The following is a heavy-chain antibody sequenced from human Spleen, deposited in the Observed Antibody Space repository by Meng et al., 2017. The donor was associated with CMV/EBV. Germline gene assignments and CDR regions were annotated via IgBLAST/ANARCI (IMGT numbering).Heavy chain of an antibody. J-gene: IGHJ6*02. D-gene: IGHD3-3*01. CDR1: GFTFSSYA. CDR3: ARDRLSPFYDSGSGAHATTHGVDV. CDR2: ISSDGSST. Sequence: GGSLRLSCAASGFTFSSYAMHWVRQIPGKGLVWVSRISSDGSSTTYADSVKGRFTISRDNTKNTVHLQMNSLRVEDTAIYYCARDRLSPFYDSGSGAHATTHGVDVWGQGTTVTVSS. V-gene: IGHV3-74*03.